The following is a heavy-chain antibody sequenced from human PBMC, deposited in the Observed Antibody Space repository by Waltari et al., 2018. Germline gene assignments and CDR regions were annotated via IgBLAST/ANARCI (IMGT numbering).Heavy chain of an antibody. D-gene: IGHD2-15*01. Sequence: QFQLVESGGGVVQPGRSLTLSCAASGFTFSSYGIHWVRQAAGKGLEWLAIISDEAMTEYYADSVKGRFTVSRDNSKNLAFLQLNSLRPEDTAMYFCANAPSGGRFSVPGIDYWGQGTLVTVSS. CDR3: ANAPSGGRFSVPGIDY. CDR2: ISDEAMTE. J-gene: IGHJ4*02. V-gene: IGHV3-30*18. CDR1: GFTFSSYG.